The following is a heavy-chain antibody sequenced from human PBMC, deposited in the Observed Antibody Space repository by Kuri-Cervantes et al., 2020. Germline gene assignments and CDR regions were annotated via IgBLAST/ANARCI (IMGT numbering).Heavy chain of an antibody. Sequence: ASVKVSCKASGYTFTSFGISWVRQAPGQGLEWMGWMNPNSGNTGYAQKFQGRVTMTRNTSISTTYMELSSLRSEDTAVYYCARADRWLQLVYYYGMDVWGQGTTVTVSS. CDR1: GYTFTSFG. V-gene: IGHV1-8*01. CDR3: ARADRWLQLVYYYGMDV. D-gene: IGHD5-24*01. J-gene: IGHJ6*02. CDR2: MNPNSGNT.